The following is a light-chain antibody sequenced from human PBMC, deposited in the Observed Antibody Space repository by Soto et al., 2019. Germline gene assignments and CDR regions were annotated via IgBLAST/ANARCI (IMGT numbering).Light chain of an antibody. J-gene: IGKJ4*01. CDR3: QNYGSSSLT. CDR2: CAS. Sequence: IVMTQSPATLSVSPGEGATLSCRARRSVSSYSAWYRQKPGQATRLFXYCASTRANGSPDRFSCSGSATDFTRTISRLEPEDFAVYYGQNYGSSSLTFGGGTKVDIK. V-gene: IGKV3-20*01. CDR1: RSVSSY.